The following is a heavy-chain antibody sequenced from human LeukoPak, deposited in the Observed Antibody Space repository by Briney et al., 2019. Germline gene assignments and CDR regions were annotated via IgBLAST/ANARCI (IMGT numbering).Heavy chain of an antibody. V-gene: IGHV3-74*01. CDR1: WFTLSSFR. Sequence: GGALRLFRSGPWFTLSSFRMHRGRPTPREGLGWGSPINSGGSGTTYADSVKGRFTISRDTAKNTLYLQMNSLRAEDTAVYYCARTPSMRYVGDAFDIWGQGTKVIVSS. CDR2: INSGGSGT. D-gene: IGHD5-12*01. J-gene: IGHJ3*02. CDR3: ARTPSMRYVGDAFDI.